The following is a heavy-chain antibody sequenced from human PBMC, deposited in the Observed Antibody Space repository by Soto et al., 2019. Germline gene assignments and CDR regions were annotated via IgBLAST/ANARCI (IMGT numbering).Heavy chain of an antibody. Sequence: QVELVQSGAEVKKPGSSVKVSCQASEDTFRNYAISWVRQAPGQGLEWMGGIIPIFGTANYAQKFQGRVTIYPDHSGNTVDLELKRLRSEDTAVYYCASTKYDSSAYYYWYLGLWGRGTLVTVSS. J-gene: IGHJ2*01. V-gene: IGHV1-69*01. CDR3: ASTKYDSSAYYYWYLGL. CDR1: EDTFRNYA. D-gene: IGHD3-22*01. CDR2: IIPIFGTA.